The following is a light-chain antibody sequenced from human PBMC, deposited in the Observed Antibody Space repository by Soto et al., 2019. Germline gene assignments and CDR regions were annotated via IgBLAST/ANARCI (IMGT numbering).Light chain of an antibody. CDR3: NSYTSTSSRV. CDR2: EVS. CDR1: SSDVGGYDY. J-gene: IGLJ3*02. Sequence: QSVLTQPASVSGSPGQSITISRTGTSSDVGGYDYVSWYQQHPGKAPKLILYEVSSRPSGVSNRFSGSKSGNTASLTISGLRPEDEADYYCNSYTSTSSRVFGGGTKLTVL. V-gene: IGLV2-14*01.